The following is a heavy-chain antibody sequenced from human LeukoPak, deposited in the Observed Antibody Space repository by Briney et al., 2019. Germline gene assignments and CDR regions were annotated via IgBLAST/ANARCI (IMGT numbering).Heavy chain of an antibody. CDR2: IHTSGDT. Sequence: GGSLRLSCAASGFTFTNFAMNWVRQAPGKGLEWVSAIHTSGDTCYADSVKGRFTISRDTSKNTLYLQINSLRVEDTAVYYCIVFGDSNHWGQGTLVTVSS. J-gene: IGHJ5*02. CDR1: GFTFTNFA. V-gene: IGHV3-23*05. CDR3: IVFGDSNH. D-gene: IGHD4-17*01.